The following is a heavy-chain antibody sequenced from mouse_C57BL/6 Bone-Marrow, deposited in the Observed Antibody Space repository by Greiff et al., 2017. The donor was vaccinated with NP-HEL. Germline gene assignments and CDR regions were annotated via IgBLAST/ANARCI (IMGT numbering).Heavy chain of an antibody. CDR1: GYTFTSYW. CDR3: ASDLYDAMDY. J-gene: IGHJ4*01. D-gene: IGHD3-1*01. CDR2: IDPSDSYT. V-gene: IGHV1-69*01. Sequence: QVQLQQPGAELVMPGASVKLSCKASGYTFTSYWMHWVKQRPGQGLEWIGEIDPSDSYTNYNQKFKGKSTLTVDKSSSTAYMQLSSLTSEDSAVDYWASDLYDAMDYWGQGTSVTVSS.